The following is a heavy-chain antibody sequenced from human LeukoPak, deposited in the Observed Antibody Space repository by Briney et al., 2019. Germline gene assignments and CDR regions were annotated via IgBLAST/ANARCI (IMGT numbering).Heavy chain of an antibody. V-gene: IGHV4-34*01. D-gene: IGHD5-18*01. J-gene: IGHJ4*02. Sequence: PSETLSLTCAVYGGSFSGYYWSWIRQPPGKGLEWIGSIYYSGSTYYNPSLKSRVTISVDTSKNQFSLKLSSVTAADTAVYYCARRARIQLWPTEYFDYWGQGTLVTVSS. CDR1: GGSFSGYY. CDR3: ARRARIQLWPTEYFDY. CDR2: IYYSGST.